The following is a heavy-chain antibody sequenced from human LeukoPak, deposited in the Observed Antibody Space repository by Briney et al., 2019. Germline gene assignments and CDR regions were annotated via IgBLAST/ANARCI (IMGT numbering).Heavy chain of an antibody. J-gene: IGHJ6*04. CDR2: IWYDGSNK. CDR1: GFTFSSYG. V-gene: IGHV3-33*01. Sequence: PGRSLRLSCAASGFTFSSYGMHWVRQAPGKGLDWVAVIWYDGSNKYYADSVKGRFTISRDNSKNTLYLQMNSLRAEDTAMYYCARDAFRRASMDVWAKGTTVTVSS. CDR3: ARDAFRRASMDV. D-gene: IGHD3-10*01.